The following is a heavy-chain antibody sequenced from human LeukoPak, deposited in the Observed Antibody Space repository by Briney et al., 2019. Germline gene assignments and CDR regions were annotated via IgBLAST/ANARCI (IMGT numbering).Heavy chain of an antibody. CDR1: GFTFSSYA. Sequence: GGSLRLSCAASGFTFSSYAMSWVRQAPGKGLGWVSAISGSGGSTYYADSVKGRFTISRDNSKNTLYLQMNSLRAEDTAVYYCAKDIVVVPAAFWGQGTLVTVSS. V-gene: IGHV3-23*01. J-gene: IGHJ4*02. CDR3: AKDIVVVPAAF. D-gene: IGHD2-2*01. CDR2: ISGSGGST.